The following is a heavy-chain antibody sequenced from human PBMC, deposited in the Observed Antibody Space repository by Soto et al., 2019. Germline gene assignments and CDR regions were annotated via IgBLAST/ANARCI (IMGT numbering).Heavy chain of an antibody. J-gene: IGHJ4*02. Sequence: QVQLVESGGGVVQPGRSLRLSCAASGFTFNNYAMHWVRQAPGKGLEWVAVISYDGNNQYYADSVKGRFAISRDNPKNTLYLQMNSLRDEDTAVYYCARDRVYYYDSSGYYNFEYWGQGSLVTVSS. D-gene: IGHD3-22*01. CDR2: ISYDGNNQ. CDR1: GFTFNNYA. V-gene: IGHV3-30*09. CDR3: ARDRVYYYDSSGYYNFEY.